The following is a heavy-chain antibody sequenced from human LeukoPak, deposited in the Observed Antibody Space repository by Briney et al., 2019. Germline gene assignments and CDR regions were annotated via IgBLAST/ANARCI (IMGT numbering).Heavy chain of an antibody. CDR1: GFTFSSYS. D-gene: IGHD2-15*01. Sequence: GGSLRLSCAASGFTFSSYSMNWVRQAPGKGLEWVSSISSSSSYLYYADSVKGRFTISRDNAKNSLYLQMNSLRAEDTAVYYCAREYCSGGSCRFDYWGQGTLVTVSS. V-gene: IGHV3-21*01. CDR3: AREYCSGGSCRFDY. J-gene: IGHJ4*02. CDR2: ISSSSSYL.